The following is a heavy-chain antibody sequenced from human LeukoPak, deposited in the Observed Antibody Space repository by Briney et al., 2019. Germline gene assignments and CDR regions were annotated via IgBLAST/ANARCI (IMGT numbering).Heavy chain of an antibody. J-gene: IGHJ4*02. CDR2: IYPSGST. CDR3: ARDGFGENGIDY. CDR1: GDSISIDY. V-gene: IGHV4-4*07. Sequence: SETLSLTCTVSGDSISIDYWSWIRQPAGKGLEWIGHIYPSGSTDYSPSLKSRVTMSVDTSKNQFSLKLNSVTAPDTAVYYCARDGFGENGIDYWGQGILVIVSS. D-gene: IGHD3-10*01.